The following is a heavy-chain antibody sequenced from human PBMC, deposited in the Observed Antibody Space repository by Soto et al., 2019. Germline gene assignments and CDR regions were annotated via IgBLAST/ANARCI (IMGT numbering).Heavy chain of an antibody. Sequence: GGSLRLSCAASGFTFSSYAMHWVRQAPGKGLEWVAVISYDGSNKYYADSVKGRFTISRDNSKNTLYLQMNSLRAEDTAVYYCARDGGFGELLYPTAPLDYWGQGTLVTVSS. J-gene: IGHJ4*02. V-gene: IGHV3-30-3*01. CDR1: GFTFSSYA. D-gene: IGHD3-10*01. CDR3: ARDGGFGELLYPTAPLDY. CDR2: ISYDGSNK.